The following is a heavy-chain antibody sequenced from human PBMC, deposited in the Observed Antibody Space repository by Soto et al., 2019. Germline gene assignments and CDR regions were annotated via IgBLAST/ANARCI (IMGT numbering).Heavy chain of an antibody. D-gene: IGHD3-9*01. J-gene: IGHJ6*02. CDR1: GFTFSSFW. CDR2: INNDGSST. CDR3: ARDPLVGNTDYGLDV. Sequence: GGSLRLSCAASGFTFSSFWMHWVRQAPGKGLVWVSRINNDGSSTAYADSVKGRFTISRDNAKSTLYLQVTSLRAEDTAVYYCARDPLVGNTDYGLDVWGQGTTVTVSS. V-gene: IGHV3-74*01.